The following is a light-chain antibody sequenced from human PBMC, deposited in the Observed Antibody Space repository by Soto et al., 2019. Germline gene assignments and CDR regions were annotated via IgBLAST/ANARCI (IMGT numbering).Light chain of an antibody. V-gene: IGKV3-15*01. Sequence: EIVMTQSPATLSVSPGERATLSCRASQSVSSNLAWYQQKPGQASRLLIYGASTRATGIPARFSGSGSGTDFTLTISSLQSEDFAVYYCQQYNNWPGTFGQGTKVEIK. J-gene: IGKJ1*01. CDR1: QSVSSN. CDR3: QQYNNWPGT. CDR2: GAS.